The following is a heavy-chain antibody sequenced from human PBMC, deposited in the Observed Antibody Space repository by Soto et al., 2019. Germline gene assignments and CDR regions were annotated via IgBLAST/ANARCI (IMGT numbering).Heavy chain of an antibody. J-gene: IGHJ4*02. CDR3: AGIQLSPYLDY. D-gene: IGHD5-18*01. V-gene: IGHV3-23*01. Sequence: GGSLRLSCAASVVSFSRYAMTWVRQAPGKGLQWASTSVGCGETTYFAVSMRGRFTISRDNCKNALSLRMISLRSDETALDYCAGIQLSPYLDYWGQGALVTVSS. CDR2: SVGCGETT. CDR1: VVSFSRYA.